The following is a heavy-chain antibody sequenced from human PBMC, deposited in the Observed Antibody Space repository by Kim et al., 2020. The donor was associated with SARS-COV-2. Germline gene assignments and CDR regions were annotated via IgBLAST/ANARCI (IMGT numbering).Heavy chain of an antibody. CDR1: GGSISSYY. CDR2: IYYSGST. Sequence: SETLSLTCTVSGGSISSYYWSWIRQPPGKGLEWIGYIYYSGSTNYNPSLKSRVTISVDTSKNQLSLKLSSVTAADTAVYYCARAVGRFLEWLNFDYWGQGTLVTVSS. J-gene: IGHJ4*02. D-gene: IGHD3-3*01. CDR3: ARAVGRFLEWLNFDY. V-gene: IGHV4-59*01.